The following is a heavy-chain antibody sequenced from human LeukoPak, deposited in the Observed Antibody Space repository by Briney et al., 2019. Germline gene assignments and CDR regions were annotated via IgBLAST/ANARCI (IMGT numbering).Heavy chain of an antibody. J-gene: IGHJ4*02. V-gene: IGHV3-64*01. D-gene: IGHD5-12*01. CDR1: GFTFSTSA. CDR2: INSNGGST. CDR3: ARSGAPRGFSNYALDY. Sequence: GGSLRLSCAASGFTFSTSAMHWVRQAPEKGLEYVSAINSNGGSTYYANSVKGRFTISRDNSKNTLYLQMGSLRAEDMAVYYCARSGAPRGFSNYALDYWGLGTLVAVSS.